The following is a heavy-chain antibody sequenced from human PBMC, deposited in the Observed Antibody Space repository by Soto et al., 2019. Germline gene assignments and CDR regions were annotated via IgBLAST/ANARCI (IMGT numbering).Heavy chain of an antibody. CDR2: ISGSGGST. CDR1: GFTFSSYA. Sequence: EVQLLESGGGLVQPGGSLRLSCAASGFTFSSYAMSWVRQAPGKGLEWVSAISGSGGSTYYADSVKGRFTISRDNSKNTLYLQMNSLRAEDTAVYYCANGSPAPDEPTGYFDYWGQGTLVTVSS. J-gene: IGHJ4*02. CDR3: ANGSPAPDEPTGYFDY. V-gene: IGHV3-23*01. D-gene: IGHD3-10*01.